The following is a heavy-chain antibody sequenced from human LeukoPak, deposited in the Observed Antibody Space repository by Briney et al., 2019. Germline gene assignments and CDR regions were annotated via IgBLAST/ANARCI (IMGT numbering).Heavy chain of an antibody. CDR3: ARDYSLIGYDWSDAFDI. CDR2: ISSSSSYI. V-gene: IGHV3-21*01. Sequence: GGSLRLSCAASGFTFSSYSMNWVRQAPGKGLEWVSSISSSSSYIYYADSVKGRFTISRDNAKNSLYLQMNSLRVEDTAVYYCARDYSLIGYDWSDAFDIWGQGTMVTVSS. J-gene: IGHJ3*02. CDR1: GFTFSSYS. D-gene: IGHD1-1*01.